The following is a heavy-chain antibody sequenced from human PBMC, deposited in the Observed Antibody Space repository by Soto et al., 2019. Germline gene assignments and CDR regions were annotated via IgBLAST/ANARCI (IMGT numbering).Heavy chain of an antibody. CDR2: INPSGGST. Sequence: ASMEVSCQASGYTFTSYYMHCVRPAPVQGLAWMGIINPSGGSTSYAQKFQGRVTMTRDTSTSTVYMELSSLRSEDTAVYYCASGYYYGSGSYGVITSHWSVEDYYYGMDVWGQGTTVNVS. J-gene: IGHJ6*02. CDR3: ASGYYYGSGSYGVITSHWSVEDYYYGMDV. CDR1: GYTFTSYY. V-gene: IGHV1-46*01. D-gene: IGHD3-10*01.